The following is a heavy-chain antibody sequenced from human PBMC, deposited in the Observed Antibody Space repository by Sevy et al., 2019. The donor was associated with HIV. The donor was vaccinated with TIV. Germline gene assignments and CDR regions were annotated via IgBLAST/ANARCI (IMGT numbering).Heavy chain of an antibody. CDR2: ISYDGSNK. J-gene: IGHJ4*02. D-gene: IGHD3-10*01. CDR1: GFTFSSYA. CDR3: ARGAVEGVIGAFGY. Sequence: GGSLRLSCAASGFTFSSYAMHCVRQAPGKGLEWVAVISYDGSNKYYADSVKGRFTISRDNSKNTLYLQMNSLRAEDTAVYYCARGAVEGVIGAFGYWGQGTLVTVSS. V-gene: IGHV3-30-3*01.